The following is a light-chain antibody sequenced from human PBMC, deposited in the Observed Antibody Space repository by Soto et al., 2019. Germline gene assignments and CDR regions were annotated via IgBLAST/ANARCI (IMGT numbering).Light chain of an antibody. Sequence: QSVPTQPASVSESPGQSITISCTGTSSDVGSHNLVSWYQQYSDKAPKLIIFEASKRPSGVSNRFSGSKSGSTASLTISGLQAEDEADYYCCSNADSSTYVFGTGTKLTVL. J-gene: IGLJ1*01. CDR2: EAS. V-gene: IGLV2-23*01. CDR1: SSDVGSHNL. CDR3: CSNADSSTYV.